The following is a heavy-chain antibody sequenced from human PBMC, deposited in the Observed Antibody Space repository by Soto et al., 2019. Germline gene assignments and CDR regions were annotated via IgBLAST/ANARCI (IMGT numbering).Heavy chain of an antibody. J-gene: IGHJ4*02. CDR3: VKQENGLDGVAFDY. CDR1: GFIFSEST. CDR2: VSTSGRST. D-gene: IGHD2-15*01. Sequence: GGSLRLSCSASGFIFSESTIYWVRQVPGKGLEAISAVSTSGRSTYYADSVKDRFTISRDNSKNTLFLQMGSLRPEDTAIYYCVKQENGLDGVAFDYWGQGTHVTVYS. V-gene: IGHV3-64D*06.